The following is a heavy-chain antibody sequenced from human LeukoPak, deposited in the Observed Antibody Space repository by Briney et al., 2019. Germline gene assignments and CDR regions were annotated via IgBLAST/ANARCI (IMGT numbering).Heavy chain of an antibody. J-gene: IGHJ4*02. V-gene: IGHV3-53*04. Sequence: PGGSLRLSCAASGFTVSSNYMRWVRHAPGEWREGGSGIYSGGRTSYADSVKGRFTIPRHNSKNTLYPQMNSLRAEDTAVYYCARGVYHYYGSGSYLDYWGQGPLVTVSS. CDR2: IYSGGRT. CDR3: ARGVYHYYGSGSYLDY. CDR1: GFTVSSNY. D-gene: IGHD3-10*01.